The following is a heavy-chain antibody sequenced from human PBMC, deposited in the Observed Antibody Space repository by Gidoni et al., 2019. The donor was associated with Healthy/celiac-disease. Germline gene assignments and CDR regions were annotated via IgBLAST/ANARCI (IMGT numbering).Heavy chain of an antibody. Sequence: EVQLVEFGGGLVQPGRSLRLSCAASGFTFDDYAMHWVRQAPGKGLEWVSGISWNSGSIGYADSVKGRFTISRDNAKKSLYLQMNSLRAEDTALYYCAKDTTGGYCSGGSCVGGYFDYWGQGTLVTVSS. J-gene: IGHJ4*02. CDR3: AKDTTGGYCSGGSCVGGYFDY. CDR2: ISWNSGSI. V-gene: IGHV3-9*01. D-gene: IGHD2-15*01. CDR1: GFTFDDYA.